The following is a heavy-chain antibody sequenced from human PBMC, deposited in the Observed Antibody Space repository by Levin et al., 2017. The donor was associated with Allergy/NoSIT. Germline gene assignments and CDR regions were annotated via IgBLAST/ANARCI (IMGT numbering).Heavy chain of an antibody. D-gene: IGHD3-22*01. CDR2: IKQDGSEK. CDR3: ARTGPYYYDSSGYFDY. CDR1: GFTFSSYW. V-gene: IGHV3-7*01. J-gene: IGHJ4*02. Sequence: PGESLKISCAASGFTFSSYWMSWVRQAPGKGLEWVANIKQDGSEKYYVDSVKGRFTISRDNAKNSLYLQMNSLRAEDTAVYYCARTGPYYYDSSGYFDYWGQGTLVTVSS.